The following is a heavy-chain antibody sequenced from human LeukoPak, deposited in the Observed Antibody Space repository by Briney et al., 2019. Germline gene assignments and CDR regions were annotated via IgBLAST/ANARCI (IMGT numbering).Heavy chain of an antibody. D-gene: IGHD3-22*01. V-gene: IGHV4-39*01. CDR1: GGSISSSSYY. J-gene: IGHJ3*02. CDR2: IYYSGST. Sequence: SETLSLTXTVSGGSISSSSYYWGWIRQPPGKGLEWIGSIYYSGSTYYNPSLKSRVTISVDTSKNQFSLKLSSVTAADTAVYYCARQIDDSSGYSHPDAFDIWGQGTMVTVSS. CDR3: ARQIDDSSGYSHPDAFDI.